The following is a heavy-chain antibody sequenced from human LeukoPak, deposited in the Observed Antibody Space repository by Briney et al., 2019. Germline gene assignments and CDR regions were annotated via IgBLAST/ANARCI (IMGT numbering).Heavy chain of an antibody. CDR3: AKPMYSSGRFVDY. J-gene: IGHJ4*02. V-gene: IGHV3-30*02. CDR1: GFTFSSYG. Sequence: GGSLRLSCAASGFTFSSYGMHWVRQAPGKGLAWVAFIRYDGSNKYYADSVKGRFTISRDNSKNTLYLQMNSLRAEDRAVYYCAKPMYSSGRFVDYWGEGNLVTVSS. CDR2: IRYDGSNK. D-gene: IGHD6-19*01.